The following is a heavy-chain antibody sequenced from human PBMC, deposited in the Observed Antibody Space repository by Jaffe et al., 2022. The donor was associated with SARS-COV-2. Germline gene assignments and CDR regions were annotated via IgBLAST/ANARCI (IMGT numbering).Heavy chain of an antibody. CDR1: GFTFSSYG. D-gene: IGHD2-2*02. V-gene: IGHV3-30*18. J-gene: IGHJ4*02. CDR2: ISYDGSNK. Sequence: QVQLVESGGGVVQPGRSLRLSCAASGFTFSSYGMHWVRQAPGKGLEWVAVISYDGSNKYYADSVKGRFTISRDNSKNTLYLQMNSLRAEDTAVYYCAKDLRDIPFDYWGQGTLVTVSS. CDR3: AKDLRDIPFDY.